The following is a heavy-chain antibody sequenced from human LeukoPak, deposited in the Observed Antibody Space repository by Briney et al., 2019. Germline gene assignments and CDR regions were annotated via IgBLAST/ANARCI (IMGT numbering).Heavy chain of an antibody. V-gene: IGHV1-3*01. CDR1: GFTFSSYG. CDR2: INAGNGNT. Sequence: PGGSLRLSCAASGFTFSSYGMHWVRQAPGQRLEWMGWINAGNGNTKYSQKFQGRVTITRDTSASTAYMELSSLRSEDTAVYYCARVHAYSGSYCLKYWGQGTLVTVSS. CDR3: ARVHAYSGSYCLKY. J-gene: IGHJ4*02. D-gene: IGHD1-26*01.